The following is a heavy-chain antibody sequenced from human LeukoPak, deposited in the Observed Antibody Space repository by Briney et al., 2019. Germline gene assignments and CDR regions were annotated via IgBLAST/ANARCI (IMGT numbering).Heavy chain of an antibody. V-gene: IGHV3-23*01. Sequence: GGSLRVSCAASEFTFINSALRWVRQAPGKRLEWVSALGVSGICTYYAVSVKGRFTISRDNSKNALYLQMNSQRAENTGVYYCARRARDDGSGFYFYFGFWGQGTLVTVSS. CDR1: EFTFINSA. D-gene: IGHD3-22*01. CDR2: LGVSGICT. CDR3: ARRARDDGSGFYFYFGF. J-gene: IGHJ4*02.